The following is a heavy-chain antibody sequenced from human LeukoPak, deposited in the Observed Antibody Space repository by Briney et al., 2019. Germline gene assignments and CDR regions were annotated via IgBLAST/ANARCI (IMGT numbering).Heavy chain of an antibody. Sequence: GASVKVSCKASGYTFTSYGISWVRQAPGQGLEWMGWISAYNGNTNYAQKFQGRVTITADKSTSTAYMELSSLRSEDTAVYYCARGSFGELLTPWFDPWGQGTLVTVSS. V-gene: IGHV1-18*01. J-gene: IGHJ5*02. CDR2: ISAYNGNT. CDR1: GYTFTSYG. CDR3: ARGSFGELLTPWFDP. D-gene: IGHD3-10*01.